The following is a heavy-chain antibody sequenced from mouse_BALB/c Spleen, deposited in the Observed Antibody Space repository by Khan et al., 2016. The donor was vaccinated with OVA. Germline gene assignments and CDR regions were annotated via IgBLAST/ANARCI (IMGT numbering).Heavy chain of an antibody. CDR1: GYSITSGYG. V-gene: IGHV3-2*02. CDR2: ISYSGCT. Sequence: EVQLQESGPGLVKPSQSLSLTCTVTGYSITSGYGWNWIRQFPGNKLEWTGYISYSGCTNYNPSLKSRISITRDTSKNQFFLQLNSVTTEDTATYYCARTARLKYWGQGTTLTVSS. D-gene: IGHD1-2*01. J-gene: IGHJ2*01. CDR3: ARTARLKY.